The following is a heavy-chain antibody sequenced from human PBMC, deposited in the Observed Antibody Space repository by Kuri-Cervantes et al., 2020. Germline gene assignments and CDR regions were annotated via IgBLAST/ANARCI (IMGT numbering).Heavy chain of an antibody. J-gene: IGHJ4*02. Sequence: ASVKASCKASGYTFTSYGISWVRQAPGQGLEWMGWISAYNGNTNYAQKLQGRVTMTTDTSTSTAYMELRSLRSEDTAVYYCASLLSRAAAGTTVVDYWGQGTLVTVSS. V-gene: IGHV1-18*01. CDR1: GYTFTSYG. D-gene: IGHD6-13*01. CDR2: ISAYNGNT. CDR3: ASLLSRAAAGTTVVDY.